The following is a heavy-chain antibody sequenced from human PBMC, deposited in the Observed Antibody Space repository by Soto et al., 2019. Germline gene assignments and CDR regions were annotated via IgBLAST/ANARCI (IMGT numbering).Heavy chain of an antibody. V-gene: IGHV3-30-3*01. Sequence: GESLKISCAASGFTFSSYAMHWVRQAPGKGLEWVAVISYDGSNKYYADSVKGRFTISRDNSKNTLYLQMNSLRAEDTAVYYCASNIAARTPEEDIYYYGMDVWGQGTTVTVSS. J-gene: IGHJ6*02. D-gene: IGHD6-6*01. CDR3: ASNIAARTPEEDIYYYGMDV. CDR1: GFTFSSYA. CDR2: ISYDGSNK.